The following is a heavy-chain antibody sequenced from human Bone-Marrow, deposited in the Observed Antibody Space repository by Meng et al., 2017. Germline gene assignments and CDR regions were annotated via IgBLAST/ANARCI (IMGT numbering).Heavy chain of an antibody. CDR1: GLSFTDAW. Sequence: EVQLGGFGGGLVKPGGSLRLSCVASGLSFTDAWMTWVRQAPGKGLEWVGRIKRNSDGGTIDYAAPVKGRFTISRDDSKNTLYLQMDSLITEDTAVYFCATGAAAADHWGQGTLVTVSS. CDR3: ATGAAAADH. D-gene: IGHD6-13*01. CDR2: IKRNSDGGTI. V-gene: IGHV3-15*01. J-gene: IGHJ4*02.